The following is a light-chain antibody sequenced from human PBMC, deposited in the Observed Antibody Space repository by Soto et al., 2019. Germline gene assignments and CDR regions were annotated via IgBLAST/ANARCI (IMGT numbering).Light chain of an antibody. CDR3: NSYTGSSTYV. Sequence: QSVLTQPASVSGSPGQSITISCTGASSDVGSYNYVSWYQQHPGKAPKLMICEVSNRPSGVSHRFSGSKSGNTASLTISGLQAEDEADYYRNSYTGSSTYVFGTGTKVTVL. CDR2: EVS. CDR1: SSDVGSYNY. J-gene: IGLJ1*01. V-gene: IGLV2-14*01.